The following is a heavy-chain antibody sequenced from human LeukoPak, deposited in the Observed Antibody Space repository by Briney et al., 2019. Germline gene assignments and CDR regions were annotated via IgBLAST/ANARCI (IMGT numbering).Heavy chain of an antibody. D-gene: IGHD6-13*01. CDR1: GYGFTSSW. Sequence: GESLKISCKGSGYGFTSSWIAWVRQMPGKGLEWMGIIYPGDSDTRYSPSFQVQVTISADKSISTAYLQWSSLQASDTAMYYCARPARGAAADYFDYWGQGTLVTVSS. J-gene: IGHJ4*02. V-gene: IGHV5-51*01. CDR2: IYPGDSDT. CDR3: ARPARGAAADYFDY.